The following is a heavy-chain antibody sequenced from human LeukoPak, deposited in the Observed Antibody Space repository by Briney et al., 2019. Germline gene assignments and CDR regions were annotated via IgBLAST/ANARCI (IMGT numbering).Heavy chain of an antibody. CDR2: ISGSGGST. CDR1: GFTFSSYA. V-gene: IGHV3-23*01. D-gene: IGHD6-19*01. J-gene: IGHJ3*02. CDR3: AKVKSGYSSGWYAFDI. Sequence: GGSLRLSCAASGFTFSSYAMSWVRQAPGKGLEWVSAISGSGGSTYYADSVKGRFTISRDNSKNTLYLQMNSLRAEDTAVYYCAKVKSGYSSGWYAFDIWGQGTMVTVSS.